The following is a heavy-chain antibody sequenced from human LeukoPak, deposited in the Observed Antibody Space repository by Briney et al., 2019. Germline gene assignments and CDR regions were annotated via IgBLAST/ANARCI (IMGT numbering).Heavy chain of an antibody. J-gene: IGHJ3*02. Sequence: WIRQPPGXGLEGIGEINHSGSTNYNPSLKSRVTISVDTSKNQFSLKLSSLTAADTAVYYCARVSGITMIVVVPEDGFDIWGQGTMVTVSS. D-gene: IGHD3-22*01. CDR2: INHSGST. CDR3: ARVSGITMIVVVPEDGFDI. V-gene: IGHV4-34*01.